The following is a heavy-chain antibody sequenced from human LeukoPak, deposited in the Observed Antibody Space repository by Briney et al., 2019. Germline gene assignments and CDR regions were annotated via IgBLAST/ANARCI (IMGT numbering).Heavy chain of an antibody. J-gene: IGHJ3*02. CDR3: ASEYSSGYADAFDI. CDR1: GGSISSYY. CDR2: IYTSGST. Sequence: SETLSLTCTVSGGSISSYYWSWTRQPAGKGLEWIGRIYTSGSTNYNPSLKSRVTMSVDTSKNQFSLKLSSVTAADTAVYYYASEYSSGYADAFDIWGQGTMVTVSS. V-gene: IGHV4-4*07. D-gene: IGHD6-19*01.